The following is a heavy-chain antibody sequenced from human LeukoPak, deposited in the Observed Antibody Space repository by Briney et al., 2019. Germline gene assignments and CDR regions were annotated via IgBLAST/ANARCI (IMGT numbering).Heavy chain of an antibody. V-gene: IGHV3-23*01. D-gene: IGHD6-19*01. CDR2: INDNGAGT. J-gene: IGHJ4*02. CDR1: GFTFSSYA. Sequence: GGSLRLSCAASGFTFSSYAMSWVRQAPGKGLKWVSTINDNGAGTYYADSVKGRFTISRDNSKNTLYLQMNSLRAEDTAVYYCARVTAVAGTEDYWGQGTLVTVSS. CDR3: ARVTAVAGTEDY.